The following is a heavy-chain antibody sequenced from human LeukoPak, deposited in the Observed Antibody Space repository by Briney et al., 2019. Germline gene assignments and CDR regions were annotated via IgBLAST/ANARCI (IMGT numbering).Heavy chain of an antibody. CDR2: IRKKIYGGTT. V-gene: IGHV3-49*04. D-gene: IGHD2-21*01. CDR1: GFTFSDQT. CDR3: TREFMLDLQNIPFDY. Sequence: GGSLRLSCTASGFTFSDQTMNWVRQAPGKGLEWVGFIRKKIYGGTTDYAASVTGRYTISRNDSKSIAFLQMNSLKTEDTAVYYCTREFMLDLQNIPFDYWGQGTLVTVSS. J-gene: IGHJ4*02.